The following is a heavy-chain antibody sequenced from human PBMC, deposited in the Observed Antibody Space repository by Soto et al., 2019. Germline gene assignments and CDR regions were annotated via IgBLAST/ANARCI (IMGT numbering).Heavy chain of an antibody. CDR3: ARESKYDTSGYPPWFAP. J-gene: IGHJ5*02. V-gene: IGHV4-31*03. Sequence: QVQLQESGPGLVKPSQTLSLTCTVSVASISSGGYYWSWIRQHPGEGLEWIGYIYYSGSTSYNPSLESRVTISVDTSKNQFSLKLSSVTDADTAVYYCARESKYDTSGYPPWFAPWAQGTLVTVSS. D-gene: IGHD3-22*01. CDR2: IYYSGST. CDR1: VASISSGGYY.